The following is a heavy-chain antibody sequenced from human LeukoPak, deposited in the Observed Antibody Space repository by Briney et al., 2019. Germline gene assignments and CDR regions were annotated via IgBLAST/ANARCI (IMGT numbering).Heavy chain of an antibody. CDR3: ARRSGSYSWFDP. D-gene: IGHD1-26*01. CDR2: IYYSGST. J-gene: IGHJ5*02. V-gene: IGHV4-39*01. Sequence: SETLSLTCTVSGGSISSSSYYWGWIRQPPGKGLEWIGSIYYSGSTYHNPSLNSRVTISVDTSKNQFSLKLSSVTAADTAVYYCARRSGSYSWFDPCGQGTLVTVSS. CDR1: GGSISSSSYY.